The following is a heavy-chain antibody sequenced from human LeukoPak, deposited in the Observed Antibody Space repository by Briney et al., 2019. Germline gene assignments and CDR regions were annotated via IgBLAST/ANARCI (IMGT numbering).Heavy chain of an antibody. CDR1: GGSISSSSYY. V-gene: IGHV4-39*07. CDR3: ARVGGGSYYLFGGFDY. Sequence: SETLSLTCTVSGGSISSSSYYWGWIRQPPGKGLEWIGSIYYSGSTYYNPSLESRVSISVDTSKNQFSLSLYSMTAADTAVYYCARVGGGSYYLFGGFDYWGQGTLVTVSS. J-gene: IGHJ4*02. D-gene: IGHD1-26*01. CDR2: IYYSGST.